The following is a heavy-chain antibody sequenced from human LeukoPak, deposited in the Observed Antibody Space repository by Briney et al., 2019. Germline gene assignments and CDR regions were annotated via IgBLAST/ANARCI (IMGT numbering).Heavy chain of an antibody. J-gene: IGHJ4*02. V-gene: IGHV3-66*01. CDR3: ARTLWSAKSFDY. Sequence: GGSLRLSCAASGFTVSSNYMSWVRQAPGKGLEWVSVIYSGGGTYYADSVKDRLTISRDNSNNMVYLQMNSLRAEDTAVYYCARTLWSAKSFDYWGQGTLVTVSS. CDR1: GFTVSSNY. D-gene: IGHD5-18*01. CDR2: IYSGGGT.